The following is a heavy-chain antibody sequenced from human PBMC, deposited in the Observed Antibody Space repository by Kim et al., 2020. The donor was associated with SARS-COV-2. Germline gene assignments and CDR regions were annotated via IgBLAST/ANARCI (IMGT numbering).Heavy chain of an antibody. Sequence: TPSLKNRVTISVDTSKTQFSLKLRSVTAADTAGYYCARGGSGSLDWFDPWGQGTLVTVSS. J-gene: IGHJ5*02. V-gene: IGHV4-31*02. D-gene: IGHD3-10*01. CDR3: ARGGSGSLDWFDP.